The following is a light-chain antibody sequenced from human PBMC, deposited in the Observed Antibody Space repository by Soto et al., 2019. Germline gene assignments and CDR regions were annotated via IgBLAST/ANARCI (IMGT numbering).Light chain of an antibody. Sequence: QSALTQTPSVSGSPGQSVTLSWTGTSSDVGSYNPVSWDQQPPVTAPKLMIYEVNNRPSWFPDRFSGSKSGNTASLTITGLQAEDEADYYCNSYTSSNTYVFGTGTKVTVL. V-gene: IGLV2-18*02. CDR1: SSDVGSYNP. CDR2: EVN. J-gene: IGLJ1*01. CDR3: NSYTSSNTYV.